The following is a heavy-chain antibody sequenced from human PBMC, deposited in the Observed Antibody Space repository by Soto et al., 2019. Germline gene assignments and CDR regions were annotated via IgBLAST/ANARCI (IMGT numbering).Heavy chain of an antibody. D-gene: IGHD5-12*01. CDR3: ARAYGGYADH. J-gene: IGHJ4*02. Sequence: SETLSLTCTVSGGSISSYYWSWIRQPPGKGLEWIGYIYYSGSTNYNPSLKSRVTISVDTSKNQFSLKLSSVTAADTAVYYCARAYGGYADHWGQGALVTVPQ. CDR2: IYYSGST. V-gene: IGHV4-59*01. CDR1: GGSISSYY.